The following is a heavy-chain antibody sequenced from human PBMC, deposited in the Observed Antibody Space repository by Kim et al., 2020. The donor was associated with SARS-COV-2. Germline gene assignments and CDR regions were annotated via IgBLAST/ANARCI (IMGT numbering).Heavy chain of an antibody. J-gene: IGHJ6*02. CDR1: GFTFSSYW. D-gene: IGHD2-2*01. CDR2: IKQDGSEK. V-gene: IGHV3-7*01. Sequence: GGSLRLSCAASGFTFSSYWMSWVRQAPGKGLEWVANIKQDGSEKYYVDSVKGRFTISRDNAKNSLYLQMNSLRAEDTAVYYCATLGVPAATPYYYYYGMDVGGQGTTVTVSS. CDR3: ATLGVPAATPYYYYYGMDV.